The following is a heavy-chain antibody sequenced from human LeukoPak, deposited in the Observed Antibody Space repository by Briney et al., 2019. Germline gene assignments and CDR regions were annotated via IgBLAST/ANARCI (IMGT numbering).Heavy chain of an antibody. J-gene: IGHJ4*02. CDR1: GFTFSSYA. V-gene: IGHV3-23*01. D-gene: IGHD3-16*01. CDR2: ISGSGGST. Sequence: GGSLRFSCAASGFTFSSYAMSWVRQAPGKGLEWVSAISGSGGSTYYADSVKGRFTISRDNSKSTLYLQMNSLRAEDTAVYYCAKLWLGSLNYWGQGTLVTVSS. CDR3: AKLWLGSLNY.